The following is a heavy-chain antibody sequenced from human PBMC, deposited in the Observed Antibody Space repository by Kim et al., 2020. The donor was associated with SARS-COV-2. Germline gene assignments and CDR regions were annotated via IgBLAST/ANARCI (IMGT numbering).Heavy chain of an antibody. CDR2: IYYSGST. V-gene: IGHV4-39*01. J-gene: IGHJ3*02. CDR1: GGSISSSSYY. D-gene: IGHD5-18*01. Sequence: SETLSLTCTVSGGSISSSSYYWGWIRQPPGKGLEWIGSIYYSGSTYYNPSLKSRVTISVDTSKNQFSLKLSSVTAADTAVYYCARLGRMVTIDAFDIWGQGTMVTVSS. CDR3: ARLGRMVTIDAFDI.